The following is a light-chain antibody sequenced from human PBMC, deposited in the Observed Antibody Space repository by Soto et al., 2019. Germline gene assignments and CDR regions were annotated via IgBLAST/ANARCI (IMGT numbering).Light chain of an antibody. CDR1: SSDVGRYNY. V-gene: IGLV2-14*01. Sequence: QSALTQPASVSGSPGQWITISCTGTSSDVGRYNYVSWYQQHQGKAPKLIIYEVINRSSGVPNRFSASKSGNTASLTISGLRAEDEADYYCSSYTTSSILYVFGTGTKVSVL. CDR2: EVI. J-gene: IGLJ1*01. CDR3: SSYTTSSILYV.